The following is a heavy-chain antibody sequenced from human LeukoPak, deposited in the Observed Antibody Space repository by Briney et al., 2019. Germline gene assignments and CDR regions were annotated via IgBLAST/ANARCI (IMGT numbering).Heavy chain of an antibody. CDR2: IIPIFGTA. J-gene: IGHJ6*04. V-gene: IGHV1-69*06. CDR3: ARAPWVTTIYYYYGMNV. Sequence: SVNVSCKASGGTFSSYAISWVRQAPGQGLEWMGGIIPIFGTANYAQKFQGRVTITAGKSTSTAYMELSSLRSEDTAVYYCARAPWVTTIYYYYGMNVWGKGTTVTVSS. D-gene: IGHD4-17*01. CDR1: GGTFSSYA.